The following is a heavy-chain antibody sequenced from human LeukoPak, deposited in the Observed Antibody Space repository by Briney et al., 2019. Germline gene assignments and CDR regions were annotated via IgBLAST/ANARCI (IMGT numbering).Heavy chain of an antibody. V-gene: IGHV4-59*01. J-gene: IGHJ4*02. CDR2: IYYSGST. CDR1: GGSISSYY. D-gene: IGHD4-17*01. Sequence: SETLSLTCTVSGGSISSYYWSWIRQPPGKGLEWIGYIYYSGSTNYNPSLKSRVTISVDTSKNQFSLKLSSVTAADTAVYYCARDNDYGDYARGYWGQGTLVTVSS. CDR3: ARDNDYGDYARGY.